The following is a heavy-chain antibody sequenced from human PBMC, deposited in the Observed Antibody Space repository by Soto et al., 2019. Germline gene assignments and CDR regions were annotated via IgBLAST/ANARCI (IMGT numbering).Heavy chain of an antibody. V-gene: IGHV3-23*01. CDR3: AKHYGSGGYLGDAFDI. CDR2: ISGSGGST. Sequence: EVQLLESGGGLVQPGGSLRLSCAASGFTFSSYAMSWVRQAPGKGLEWVSAISGSGGSTYYADSVKGRFTISRDNSKNTLYLQMNSLRAEDTAVYYCAKHYGSGGYLGDAFDIWGQGTMVTVSS. J-gene: IGHJ3*02. D-gene: IGHD3-10*01. CDR1: GFTFSSYA.